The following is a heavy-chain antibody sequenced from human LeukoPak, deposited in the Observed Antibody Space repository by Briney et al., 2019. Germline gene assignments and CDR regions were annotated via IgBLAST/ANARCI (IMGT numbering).Heavy chain of an antibody. J-gene: IGHJ4*02. CDR2: IRYDGSNK. D-gene: IGHD2-21*02. CDR3: AKVCGGDCYYGNFDY. CDR1: GFTFSSYG. V-gene: IGHV3-30*02. Sequence: GGSLRLSCAASGFTFSSYGMHWVRQAPGKGLEWVAFIRYDGSNKYYADSVKGRFTISRDNSKNTLYLQMNSLRAEGTAVYYCAKVCGGDCYYGNFDYWGQGTLVTVSS.